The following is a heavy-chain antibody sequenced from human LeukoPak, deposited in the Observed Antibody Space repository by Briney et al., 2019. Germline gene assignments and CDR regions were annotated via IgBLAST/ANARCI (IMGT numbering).Heavy chain of an antibody. D-gene: IGHD6-25*01. CDR1: GGSISSSSYY. J-gene: IGHJ6*02. CDR2: IYYSGST. CDR3: VLKSGYYYYGMDV. V-gene: IGHV4-39*01. Sequence: SETLSLTCTVSGGSISSSSYYWGWIRQPPGKGLEWIGSIYYSGSTYYNPSLKSRVTISVDTSKNQFSLKLSSVTAADTAVYYCVLKSGYYYYGMDVWGQGTTVTVSS.